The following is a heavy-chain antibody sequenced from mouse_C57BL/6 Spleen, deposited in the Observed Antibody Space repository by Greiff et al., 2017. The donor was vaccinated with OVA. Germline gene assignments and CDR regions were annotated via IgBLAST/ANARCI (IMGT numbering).Heavy chain of an antibody. CDR2: INPNNGGT. D-gene: IGHD2-4*01. CDR1: GYTFTDYY. J-gene: IGHJ4*01. V-gene: IGHV1-26*01. Sequence: EVQLQQSGPELVKPGASVKISCKASGYTFTDYYMNWVKQSHGKSLEWIGDINPNNGGTSYNQKFKGKATLTVDKSSSTAYMELRSLTSEDSAVYYCAREGDDYDDAMDYWGQGTSVTVSS. CDR3: AREGDDYDDAMDY.